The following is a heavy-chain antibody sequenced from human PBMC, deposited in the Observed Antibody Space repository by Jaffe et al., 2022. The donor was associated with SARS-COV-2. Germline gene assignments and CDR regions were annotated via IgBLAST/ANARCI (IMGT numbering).Heavy chain of an antibody. CDR1: GFTISSYW. V-gene: IGHV3-7*03. J-gene: IGHJ4*02. D-gene: IGHD3-10*01. Sequence: EVQLVESGGGLVQPGGSLRLSCTASGFTISSYWMTWVRQAPGEGLEWVANIKQDGSQKNYVDPVKGRFTISRDNAKNSLYLQMDSLRAEDTAVYYCARLIWGGDCWGQGTLVTVSS. CDR3: ARLIWGGDC. CDR2: IKQDGSQK.